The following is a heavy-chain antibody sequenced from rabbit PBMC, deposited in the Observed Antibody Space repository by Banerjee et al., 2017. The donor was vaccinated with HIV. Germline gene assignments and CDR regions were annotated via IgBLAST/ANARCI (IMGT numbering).Heavy chain of an antibody. CDR1: GFSFSSDYY. CDR3: ARGTTSTSYYANL. D-gene: IGHD1-1*01. J-gene: IGHJ4*01. CDR2: IYAGSSGST. V-gene: IGHV1S40*01. Sequence: QSLEESGGDLVKPGASLTLTCTASGFSFSSDYYMCWVRQAPGKGLEWIACIYAGSSGSTYYANWAKGRFAISKTSSTTVTLQMTSLTAADTATYFCARGTTSTSYYANLWGPGTLVSVS.